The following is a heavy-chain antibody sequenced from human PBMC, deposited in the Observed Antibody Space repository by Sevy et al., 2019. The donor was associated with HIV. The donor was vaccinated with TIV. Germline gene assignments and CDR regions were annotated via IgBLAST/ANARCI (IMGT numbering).Heavy chain of an antibody. Sequence: GESLKISCKGSGYGFTSYWIGWVRQMPGKGLEWMGIIYPGDSDTRYSPSFQGQVTISADKSISTAYLQWSSLKASDTAMYYCARHAHYYGSGSYYKYPMDVWGQGTTVTVSS. J-gene: IGHJ6*02. CDR2: IYPGDSDT. V-gene: IGHV5-51*01. CDR1: GYGFTSYW. D-gene: IGHD3-10*01. CDR3: ARHAHYYGSGSYYKYPMDV.